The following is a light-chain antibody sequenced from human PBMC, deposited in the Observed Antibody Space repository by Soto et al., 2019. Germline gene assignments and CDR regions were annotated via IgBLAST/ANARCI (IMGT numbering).Light chain of an antibody. CDR1: QYINTR. J-gene: IGKJ4*01. CDR3: QQYHTWPIT. CDR2: QTS. V-gene: IGKV3D-15*01. Sequence: EIVLTQSPATLSSFPGDRVTLSCRASQYINTRLAWYQHRPGQAPRLLIYQTSIRAAGIPARFSGSGSGTEFTLTISSLQSEDCAIYYCQQYHTWPITFGGGTKVDIK.